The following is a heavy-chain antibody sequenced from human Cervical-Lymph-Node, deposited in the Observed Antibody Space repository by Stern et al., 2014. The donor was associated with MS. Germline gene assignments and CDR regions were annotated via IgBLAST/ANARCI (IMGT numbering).Heavy chain of an antibody. Sequence: EMQLVESGGGLVQPGESLRLSCVASGFTFSDHYMDWVRQAPGKGLEWVGRSRNKARSYTTEYAASVKGRFTISRDHSKNSLYLQMNNLKTEDTAVYYCAVVPGGNYYEDCWGQGTLVTVSS. CDR1: GFTFSDHY. J-gene: IGHJ4*02. CDR2: SRNKARSYTT. V-gene: IGHV3-72*01. CDR3: AVVPGGNYYEDC. D-gene: IGHD1-26*01.